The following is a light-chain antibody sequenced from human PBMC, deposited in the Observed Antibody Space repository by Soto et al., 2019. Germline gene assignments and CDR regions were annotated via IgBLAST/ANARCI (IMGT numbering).Light chain of an antibody. V-gene: IGLV2-14*03. CDR1: SSDVGGYNY. CDR3: TSHASGRTPMV. Sequence: QSALTQPASVSGSPGQSITISCTGTSSDVGGYNYVSWYQHHPGKAPELIIYGVTNRPSGVSIRFSGSKSGNTASLTISGLPAADAADYYCTSHASGRTPMVFGGGTKLTVL. J-gene: IGLJ2*01. CDR2: GVT.